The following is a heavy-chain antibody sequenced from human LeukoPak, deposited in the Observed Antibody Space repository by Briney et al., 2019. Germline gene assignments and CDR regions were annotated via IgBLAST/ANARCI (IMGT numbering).Heavy chain of an antibody. V-gene: IGHV4-59*11. CDR2: MYDSVRT. CDR1: AGSINSHY. CDR3: ATIKRGSIYGYFDF. J-gene: IGHJ4*02. D-gene: IGHD5-18*01. Sequence: SETLSLTCTVSAGSINSHYRSWLRQAPGKGLGWIGYMYDSVRTKDNPTLKSRLTLSADTPKNQFSLRLSSVTAADTATYYCATIKRGSIYGYFDFWGQGILVTVSS.